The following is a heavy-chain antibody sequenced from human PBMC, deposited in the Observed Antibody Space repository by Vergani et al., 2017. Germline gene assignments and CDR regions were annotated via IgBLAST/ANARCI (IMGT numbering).Heavy chain of an antibody. CDR2: IIPIFGTA. CDR1: GGTFSSYT. D-gene: IGHD6-13*01. V-gene: IGHV1-69*18. CDR3: ARVGGGAAGRGYYYYYMDV. J-gene: IGHJ6*03. Sequence: QVQLVQSGSEVKKPGSSVKVSCKASGGTFSSYTISWVRQAPGQGLEWMGRIIPIFGTANYAQKFQGRVTITADESTNTAYMELSSLRSEDPAVYYCARVGGGAAGRGYYYYYMDVWGK.